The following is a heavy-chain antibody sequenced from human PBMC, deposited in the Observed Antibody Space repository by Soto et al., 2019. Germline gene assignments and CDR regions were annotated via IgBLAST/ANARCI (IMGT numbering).Heavy chain of an antibody. CDR3: ARIPPYCSSTSCFYYYYGMDV. D-gene: IGHD2-2*01. J-gene: IGHJ6*02. CDR1: GFSLSNARMG. CDR2: IFSNDEK. Sequence: SGPTLVNPTETLTLTCTVSGFSLSNARMGVSWIRQPPGKALEWLAHIFSNDEKSYSTSLKSRLTISKDTSKSQVVLTMTNMDPVDTATYYCARIPPYCSSTSCFYYYYGMDVWGQGTTVTISS. V-gene: IGHV2-26*01.